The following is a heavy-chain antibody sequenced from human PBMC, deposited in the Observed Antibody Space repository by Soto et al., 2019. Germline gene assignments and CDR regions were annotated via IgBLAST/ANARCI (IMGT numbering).Heavy chain of an antibody. CDR3: ARGWNDFPH. Sequence: QVQLVQSGAEVKKPGSSVKVSCKASGGTFSSYAISWVRQAPGQGLECMGGIIPVFGTANHAQKFQGRVTINADESTSTVYMELSSLRSDDTAVYYCARGWNDFPHWGQGTLVTVSS. CDR2: IIPVFGTA. D-gene: IGHD1-1*01. CDR1: GGTFSSYA. V-gene: IGHV1-69*01. J-gene: IGHJ1*01.